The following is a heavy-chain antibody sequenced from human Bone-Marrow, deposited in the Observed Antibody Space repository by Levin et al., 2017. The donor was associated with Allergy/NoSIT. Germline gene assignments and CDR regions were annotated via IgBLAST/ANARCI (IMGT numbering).Heavy chain of an antibody. D-gene: IGHD2-8*02. Sequence: TGESLKISCAASGFTFSEYYMSWIRQAPGKGLEWISYISSSGSTRYYADSVKGRFTISRDNAKNSLYLQMDSLRAEDTAVYYCATPPGDYYYNYMDVWGKGTTVTVSS. CDR3: ATPPGDYYYNYMDV. V-gene: IGHV3-11*01. J-gene: IGHJ6*03. CDR2: ISSSGSTR. CDR1: GFTFSEYY.